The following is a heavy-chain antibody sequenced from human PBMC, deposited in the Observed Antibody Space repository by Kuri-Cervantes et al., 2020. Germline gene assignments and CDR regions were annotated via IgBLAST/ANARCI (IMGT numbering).Heavy chain of an antibody. CDR2: IYYSGST. D-gene: IGHD3-22*01. J-gene: IGHJ5*02. CDR3: ARAYYYDSSGYYSLEYNWFDP. Sequence: SETLFLTCTVSGGSISSGDYYWSWIRQPPGKGLEWIGYIYYSGSTYYNPSLKSRVTISVDTSKNQFSLKLSSVTAADTAVYYCARAYYYDSSGYYSLEYNWFDPWGQGTLVTVSS. V-gene: IGHV4-30-4*01. CDR1: GGSISSGDYY.